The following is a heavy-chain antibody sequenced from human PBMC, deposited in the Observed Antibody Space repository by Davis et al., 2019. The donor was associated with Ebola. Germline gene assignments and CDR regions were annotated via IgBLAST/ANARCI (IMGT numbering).Heavy chain of an antibody. CDR1: GGSISSYY. D-gene: IGHD5-24*01. CDR3: ARGWAFDI. Sequence: PGGSLRLSCTVSGGSISSYYWSWIRQPAGKGLEWIGRISTSGSTNYNPSLKSRVTMSLDTSKNQLSLKLSSVTAADTAVYYCARGWAFDIWGQGTMVTVSS. J-gene: IGHJ3*02. CDR2: ISTSGST. V-gene: IGHV4-4*07.